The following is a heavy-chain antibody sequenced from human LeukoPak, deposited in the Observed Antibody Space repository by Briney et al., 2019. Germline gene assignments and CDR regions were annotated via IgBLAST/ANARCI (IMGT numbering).Heavy chain of an antibody. Sequence: SETLSLTCAVYGGSFSGYYWSWIRQPPGKGLEWIGEINHSGSTNYNPSLKSRVTISVDTSKNQFSLKLSSVTAADTAVYYCARAPYSYGYYFDYWGQGTLVTVSS. CDR1: GGSFSGYY. D-gene: IGHD5-18*01. J-gene: IGHJ4*02. CDR3: ARAPYSYGYYFDY. CDR2: INHSGST. V-gene: IGHV4-34*01.